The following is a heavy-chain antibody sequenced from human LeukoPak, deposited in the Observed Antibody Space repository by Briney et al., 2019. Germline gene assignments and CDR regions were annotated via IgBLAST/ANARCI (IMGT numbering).Heavy chain of an antibody. J-gene: IGHJ4*02. CDR1: GGSISNYY. Sequence: SETLSLTCTVSGGSISNYYWTWIRQPAGKGLEWIGRVYTTGTTNYNPSLKSRVTISVDKSKNQFSLKLSSVTAADTAVYYCARRGRSQWLAYFDYWGQGTLVTVSS. V-gene: IGHV4-4*07. CDR2: VYTTGTT. D-gene: IGHD6-19*01. CDR3: ARRGRSQWLAYFDY.